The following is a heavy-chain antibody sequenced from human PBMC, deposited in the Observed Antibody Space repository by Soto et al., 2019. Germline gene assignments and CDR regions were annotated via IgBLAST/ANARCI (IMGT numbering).Heavy chain of an antibody. J-gene: IGHJ5*02. D-gene: IGHD3-22*01. CDR1: GGSILDSTYY. CDR2: IFYSGGT. V-gene: IGHV4-39*01. Sequence: SETLSLTCTVSGGSILDSTYYWAWIRQSPGKGLEWIGTIFYSGGTFYTPSLKSRVTMSVDTSINQFSLKLSSVTAADTAVYYCARQASGYYYGWFDPWGQGTLVTVSS. CDR3: ARQASGYYYGWFDP.